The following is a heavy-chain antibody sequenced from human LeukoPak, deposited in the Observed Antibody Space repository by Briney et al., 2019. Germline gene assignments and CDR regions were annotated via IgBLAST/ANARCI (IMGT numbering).Heavy chain of an antibody. Sequence: PSETLSLTCSVSGGSVSSRSYYWRWIRQHPGKGLEWIGYIYYSGSTYYNPSLKSRVTISVDTSKNQFSLKLSSVTAADTAVYYCATGSWTYYFDYWGQGTLVTVSS. CDR3: ATGSWTYYFDY. CDR1: GGSVSSRSYY. V-gene: IGHV4-31*03. CDR2: IYYSGST. D-gene: IGHD6-13*01. J-gene: IGHJ4*02.